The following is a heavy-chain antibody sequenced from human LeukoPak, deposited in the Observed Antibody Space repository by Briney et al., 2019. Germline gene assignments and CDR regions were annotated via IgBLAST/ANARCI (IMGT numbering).Heavy chain of an antibody. CDR2: INGRGDST. CDR1: EFTFSSYA. D-gene: IGHD3-22*01. J-gene: IGHJ4*02. CDR3: ARDARYYYDSSGYSYEYYFDN. V-gene: IGHV3-23*01. Sequence: GGSLRLSCAASEFTFSSYAMGWVRQAPGKGLEWVSGINGRGDSTYYADSVKGRFTISRDNSGNRLYLQMNSPRAEDTAVYFCARDARYYYDSSGYSYEYYFDNWGQGTLVTVSS.